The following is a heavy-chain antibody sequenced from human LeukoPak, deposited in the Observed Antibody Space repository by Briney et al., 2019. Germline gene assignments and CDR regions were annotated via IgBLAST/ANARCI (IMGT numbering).Heavy chain of an antibody. CDR1: GYTFTAYY. Sequence: ASVKVSCKASGYTFTAYYMNLVRLAPGQGLEWMGWIDPKSGGTKYAPKFQGRVTMTRDTSISTAYMELSRLRSDDTAVYYCARDPYTSYYLDYWGQGSLVTVSS. J-gene: IGHJ4*02. V-gene: IGHV1-2*02. CDR2: IDPKSGGT. CDR3: ARDPYTSYYLDY. D-gene: IGHD3-16*01.